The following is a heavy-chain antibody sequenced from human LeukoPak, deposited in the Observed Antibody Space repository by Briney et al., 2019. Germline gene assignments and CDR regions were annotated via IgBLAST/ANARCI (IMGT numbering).Heavy chain of an antibody. CDR1: GYTFTSYY. CDR2: INPNSGGT. J-gene: IGHJ4*02. CDR3: AGMYSSSWYGVDY. V-gene: IGHV1-2*02. Sequence: ASVKVSCKASGYTFTSYYMHWVRHAPGQGLEWMGWINPNSGGTNYAQKFQGRVTMTRDTSISTAYMELSRLRADDTAVYYCAGMYSSSWYGVDYWGQGTLVTVSS. D-gene: IGHD6-13*01.